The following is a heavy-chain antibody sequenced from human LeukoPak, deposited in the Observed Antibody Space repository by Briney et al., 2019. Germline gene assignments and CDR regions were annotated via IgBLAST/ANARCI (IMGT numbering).Heavy chain of an antibody. CDR3: ARGGSAYAN. D-gene: IGHD5-12*01. CDR1: GYTFTDYY. J-gene: IGHJ4*02. Sequence: VASVTVSCKASGYTFTDYYMHWVRQAPGQGLEWMGWIDPNSGGTNYAQKFQGRVTLTRDTSISTAYMELSRLSSDDTAVYYCARGGSAYANWGQGTLVTVSS. V-gene: IGHV1-2*02. CDR2: IDPNSGGT.